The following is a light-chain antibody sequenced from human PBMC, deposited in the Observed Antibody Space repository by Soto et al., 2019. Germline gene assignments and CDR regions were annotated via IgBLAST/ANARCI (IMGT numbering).Light chain of an antibody. Sequence: QSVLTQPPSASGTPGQGVTISCSGSTSNIGSNYVYWYQQLPGTAPKLLIYRNNQRPSGVPDRFSGSKSGTSASLAISGLRSDAEADYFCATWDDSLNGFYVFGTGTKGTVL. CDR3: ATWDDSLNGFYV. J-gene: IGLJ1*01. V-gene: IGLV1-47*01. CDR1: TSNIGSNY. CDR2: RNN.